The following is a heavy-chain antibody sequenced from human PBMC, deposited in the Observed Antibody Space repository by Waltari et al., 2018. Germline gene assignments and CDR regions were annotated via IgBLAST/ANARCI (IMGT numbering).Heavy chain of an antibody. CDR1: GYSISNGYY. Sequence: QVQLQESDPGLVQPSETLSLPCTVAGYSISNGYYWGWIRLPPGRGLEWIATISYNGNTYYNPSLKSRVTITADTSKNQFSLKLTSVTAADTAIYYCARGYNTGWYNSWGHGTLVTVSS. J-gene: IGHJ5*01. D-gene: IGHD2-8*02. V-gene: IGHV4-38-2*02. CDR3: ARGYNTGWYNS. CDR2: ISYNGNT.